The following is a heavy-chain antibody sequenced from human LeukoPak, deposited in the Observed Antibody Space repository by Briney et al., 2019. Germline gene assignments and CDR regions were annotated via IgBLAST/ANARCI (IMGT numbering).Heavy chain of an antibody. J-gene: IGHJ4*02. CDR1: GFTFSDYY. CDR3: AKGTVIVVLDGY. CDR2: ISGDGGST. Sequence: GGSLRLSCAASGFTFSDYYMSWVRQAPGKGLEWVAGISGDGGSTYYAGSVQGRFAISRDNSESTLYLQMTSLRADDTAVYYCAKGTVIVVLDGYWGQGTLVTVSS. D-gene: IGHD3-22*01. V-gene: IGHV3-23*01.